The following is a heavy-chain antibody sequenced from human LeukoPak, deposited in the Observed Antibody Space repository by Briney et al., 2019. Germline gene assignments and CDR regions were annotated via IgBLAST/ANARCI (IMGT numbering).Heavy chain of an antibody. CDR3: ARAGALYSSGWLGY. V-gene: IGHV1-18*01. D-gene: IGHD6-19*01. CDR1: GYTFTSYG. J-gene: IGHJ4*02. CDR2: ISAYNGNT. Sequence: ASVKVSCKASGYTFTSYGITWVRQAPGQGLEWMGWISAYNGNTNYAQKLQGRVTITRDTSASTAYMELSSLRSEDTAVYYCARAGALYSSGWLGYWGQGTLVTVSS.